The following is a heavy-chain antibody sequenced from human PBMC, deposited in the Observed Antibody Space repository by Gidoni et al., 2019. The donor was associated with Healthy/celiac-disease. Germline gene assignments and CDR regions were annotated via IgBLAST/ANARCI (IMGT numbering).Heavy chain of an antibody. CDR1: GGSISSYY. CDR3: ARVESGYGMDV. J-gene: IGHJ6*02. V-gene: IGHV4-4*07. Sequence: QVQLQESGPGLVKPSETLSLPRTVSGGSISSYYWSWTRQPAGKGLEWIGRIYTRESTNYNPSLKSRVTMSVDTSKNQFSLKLSSVTAADTAVYYCARVESGYGMDVWGQGTTVTVSS. D-gene: IGHD3-10*01. CDR2: IYTREST.